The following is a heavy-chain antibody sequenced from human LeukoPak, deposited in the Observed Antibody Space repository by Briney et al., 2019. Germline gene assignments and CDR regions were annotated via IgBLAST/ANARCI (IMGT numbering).Heavy chain of an antibody. J-gene: IGHJ4*02. CDR3: AKDRGYYDSSGQYYFDY. Sequence: GGSLRLSCAASGFTFSSYWMHWVRQAPGKGLVWVSRINSDGSSTSYADSVKGRFTISRDNAKNTLYLQMNSLRAEDTAVYYCAKDRGYYDSSGQYYFDYWGQGTLVTVSS. CDR1: GFTFSSYW. CDR2: INSDGSST. D-gene: IGHD3-22*01. V-gene: IGHV3-74*01.